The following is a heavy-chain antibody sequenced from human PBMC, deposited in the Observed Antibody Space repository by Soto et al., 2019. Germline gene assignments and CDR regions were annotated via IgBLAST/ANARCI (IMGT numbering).Heavy chain of an antibody. J-gene: IGHJ4*02. CDR1: GFTFSSYA. V-gene: IGHV3-23*01. Sequence: PGGSLRLSCAASGFTFSSYAMSWVRQAPGKGLEWVSAISGSGGSTYYADSVKGRFTISRDNSKNTLYLQMNSLRAEDTAVYYCARHYDFWSGYFGYWGQGTLVTVSS. D-gene: IGHD3-3*01. CDR3: ARHYDFWSGYFGY. CDR2: ISGSGGST.